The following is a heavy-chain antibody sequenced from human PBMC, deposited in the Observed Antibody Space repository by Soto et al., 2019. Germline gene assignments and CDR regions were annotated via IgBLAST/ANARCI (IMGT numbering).Heavy chain of an antibody. V-gene: IGHV1-8*01. J-gene: IGHJ4*02. D-gene: IGHD3-3*01. CDR1: GYTFTSYD. Sequence: QVQLVQSGAEVKKPGASVKVSCKTSGYTFTSYDINWVRQATGQGLEWLGWMNRNTGDTGYAQKFQGRLTMTRNTSIRTAYMELSSLRSEDTAVYYCARHSTLFGADYWGQGTLVTVSS. CDR3: ARHSTLFGADY. CDR2: MNRNTGDT.